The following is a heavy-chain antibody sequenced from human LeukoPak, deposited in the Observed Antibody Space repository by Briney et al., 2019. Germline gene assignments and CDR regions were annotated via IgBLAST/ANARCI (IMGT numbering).Heavy chain of an antibody. Sequence: ASVKVSCKASGYTFTGSNMHWVRQAPGHGLVCMGWINPNSGGTNYAHKFQGRVTMTRGTSISTAPTELSTVRSDDTAVYYCARDYHDRSGYLVLVYWGQGTLVTVSS. D-gene: IGHD3-22*01. CDR1: GYTFTGSN. J-gene: IGHJ4*02. V-gene: IGHV1-2*02. CDR2: INPNSGGT. CDR3: ARDYHDRSGYLVLVY.